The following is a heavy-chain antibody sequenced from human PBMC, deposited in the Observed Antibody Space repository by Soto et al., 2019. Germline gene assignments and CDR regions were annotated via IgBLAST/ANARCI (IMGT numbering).Heavy chain of an antibody. Sequence: SETLSLTCIVSGGSISSSSYYWGWIRQPPGKGLEWIGSIYYSGSTYYNPSLKSRVTISVDTSKNQFSLKLSSVTAADTAVYYCATPCGGDCYSVFDYWGQGTLVTAPQ. V-gene: IGHV4-39*01. J-gene: IGHJ4*02. D-gene: IGHD2-21*02. CDR1: GGSISSSSYY. CDR3: ATPCGGDCYSVFDY. CDR2: IYYSGST.